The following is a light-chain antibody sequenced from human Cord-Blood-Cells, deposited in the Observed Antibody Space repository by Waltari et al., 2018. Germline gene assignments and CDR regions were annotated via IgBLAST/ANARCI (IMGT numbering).Light chain of an antibody. J-gene: IGKJ1*01. CDR3: QQYNNWPWT. Sequence: DIVMTHPPATLSVSPGERATLSGRASQSVSSNLAWYQQKPGQAPRLLIYGASTRATGIPARFSGSGSGTEFTLTISSLQSEDFAVYYCQQYNNWPWTFGQGTKVEIK. V-gene: IGKV3-15*01. CDR1: QSVSSN. CDR2: GAS.